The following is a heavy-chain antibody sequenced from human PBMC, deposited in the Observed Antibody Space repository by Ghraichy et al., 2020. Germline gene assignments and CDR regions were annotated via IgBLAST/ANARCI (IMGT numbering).Heavy chain of an antibody. D-gene: IGHD4-23*01. CDR2: TRNKANSYTT. J-gene: IGHJ3*02. CDR1: GFTFSDHY. CDR3: ARRDLRWSSDAFDI. V-gene: IGHV3-72*01. Sequence: GGSLRLSCAASGFTFSDHYMDWVRQAPGKGLEWVGRTRNKANSYTTEYAASVKGRFTISRDDSKNSLYLQMNSLKTEDTAVYYCARRDLRWSSDAFDIWGQGTMVTVSS.